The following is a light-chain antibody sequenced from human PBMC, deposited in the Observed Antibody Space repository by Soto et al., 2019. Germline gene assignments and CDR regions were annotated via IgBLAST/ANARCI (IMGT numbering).Light chain of an antibody. CDR3: QQYNSYSSKT. V-gene: IGKV3-20*01. CDR1: QSVSSSY. Sequence: IVLTQSPGTLSLSPGERATLSCRASQSVSSSYLAWYQQKPGQAPRLLIYGASSRATGIPDRFSGSGSGTDFTLTISSLQPDDFATYYCQQYNSYSSKTFGQGTKVDIK. J-gene: IGKJ1*01. CDR2: GAS.